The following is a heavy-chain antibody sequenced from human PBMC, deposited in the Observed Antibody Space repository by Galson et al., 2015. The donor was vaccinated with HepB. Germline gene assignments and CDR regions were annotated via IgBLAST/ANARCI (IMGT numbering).Heavy chain of an antibody. CDR1: GFTFSSYW. J-gene: IGHJ3*02. D-gene: IGHD4-17*01. CDR3: AGYGDYVNAFDI. V-gene: IGHV3-7*01. Sequence: SLRLSCAASGFTFSSYWMSWVRQAPGKGLEWVANIKQDGSEKYYVDSVKGRFTISRDNAKNSLYLQMNSLRAEDTAVYYCAGYGDYVNAFDIWGQGTMVTVSS. CDR2: IKQDGSEK.